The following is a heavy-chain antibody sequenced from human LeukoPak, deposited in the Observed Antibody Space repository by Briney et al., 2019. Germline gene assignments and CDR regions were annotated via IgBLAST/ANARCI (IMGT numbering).Heavy chain of an antibody. J-gene: IGHJ6*03. CDR2: ISGSGGST. CDR3: AKDRTYDFWSGYPSGYYSMDV. D-gene: IGHD3-3*01. Sequence: PGGSLRLSCAASGLTFSSYAMSWVRQAPGKGLEWVSAISGSGGSTYYADPVKGRFTISRHNSKNTLYLQMNSLRAEDTAVYYCAKDRTYDFWSGYPSGYYSMDVWGKGTTVTVSS. CDR1: GLTFSSYA. V-gene: IGHV3-23*01.